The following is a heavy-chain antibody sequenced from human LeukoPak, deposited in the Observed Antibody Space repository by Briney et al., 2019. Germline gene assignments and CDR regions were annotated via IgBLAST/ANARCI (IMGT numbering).Heavy chain of an antibody. V-gene: IGHV1-69*06. CDR1: GGTFSSYA. CDR2: IIPIFGTA. D-gene: IGHD3-10*02. CDR3: ASSGDYVPTEYFQH. Sequence: ASVKVSCKASGGTFSSYAISWVRQAPGQGLEWMGGIIPIFGTANYAQKFQGRVTITADKSTSTAYMELSSLRSEDTAVYYCASSGDYVPTEYFQHWGQGTLVTVSS. J-gene: IGHJ1*01.